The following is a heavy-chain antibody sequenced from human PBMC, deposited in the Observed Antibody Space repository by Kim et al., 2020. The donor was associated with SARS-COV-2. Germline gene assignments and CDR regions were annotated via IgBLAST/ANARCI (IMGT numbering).Heavy chain of an antibody. Sequence: ASVKVSCKASGYTFTSYDINWVRQATGQGLEWMGWMNPNSGNTGYAQKFQGRVTMTRNTSISTAYMELSSLRSEDTAVYYCARGHLKSIVVVIAPRPYYYCRDDWGKGTTVNVSS. CDR3: ARGHLKSIVVVIAPRPYYYCRDD. J-gene: IGHJ6*03. CDR1: GYTFTSYD. D-gene: IGHD2-21*01. V-gene: IGHV1-8*01. CDR2: MNPNSGNT.